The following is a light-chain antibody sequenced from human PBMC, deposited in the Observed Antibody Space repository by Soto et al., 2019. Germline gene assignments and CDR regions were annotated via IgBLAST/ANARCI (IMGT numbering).Light chain of an antibody. CDR1: TSNIENNG. CDR2: YDD. J-gene: IGLJ2*01. V-gene: IGLV1-36*01. Sequence: QSVLTQPPSVSEAPRQRVTISCSGSTSNIENNGVNWYQQFPGKAPKLLIYYDDLLPSGVSDRFSGSKSGTSASLAISGLQSEDEADYYCATWDVSLNAVVFGGGTKLTVL. CDR3: ATWDVSLNAVV.